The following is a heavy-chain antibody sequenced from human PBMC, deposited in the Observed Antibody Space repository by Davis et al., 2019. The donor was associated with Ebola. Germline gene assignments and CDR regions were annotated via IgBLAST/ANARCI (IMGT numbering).Heavy chain of an antibody. CDR3: ARNLSSFWSDDFQRTSIYYGMDV. V-gene: IGHV4-61*09. Sequence: PSETLSLTCSVSGGSISSSSSYWSWIRQPAGKGLEWIGHIYSSGSTNYNPSLKSRVTISIDTSNNQVSLRLNSVTAADTAVYYCARNLSSFWSDDFQRTSIYYGMDVWGQGTTVTVSS. CDR2: IYSSGST. CDR1: GGSISSSSSY. D-gene: IGHD3-3*01. J-gene: IGHJ6*02.